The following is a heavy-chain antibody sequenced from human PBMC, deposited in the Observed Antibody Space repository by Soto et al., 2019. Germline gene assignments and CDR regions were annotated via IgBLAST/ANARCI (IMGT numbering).Heavy chain of an antibody. Sequence: PSETLSLTCAVYGGSFSGYYWSWIRQPPGKGLEWIGEINHSGSTNYNPSLKSRVTISVDTSKNQFSLKLSSVTAADTAVYYCASSPSYYDFWSGLPWGQGTLVTVSS. J-gene: IGHJ5*02. D-gene: IGHD3-3*01. CDR3: ASSPSYYDFWSGLP. CDR1: GGSFSGYY. CDR2: INHSGST. V-gene: IGHV4-34*01.